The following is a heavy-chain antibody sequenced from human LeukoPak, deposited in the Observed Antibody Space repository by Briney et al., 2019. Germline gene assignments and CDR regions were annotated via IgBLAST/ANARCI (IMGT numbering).Heavy chain of an antibody. Sequence: GASVKVSCKASGYTFTGYYMHWVRQAPGQGLEWMGWINPNSGGTNYAQKFQGRVTMTRDTSISTAYMELSRLRSDDTAVYYCARERTTMVRGAAFDIWGQGTMVTVSS. D-gene: IGHD3-10*01. V-gene: IGHV1-2*02. J-gene: IGHJ3*02. CDR1: GYTFTGYY. CDR3: ARERTTMVRGAAFDI. CDR2: INPNSGGT.